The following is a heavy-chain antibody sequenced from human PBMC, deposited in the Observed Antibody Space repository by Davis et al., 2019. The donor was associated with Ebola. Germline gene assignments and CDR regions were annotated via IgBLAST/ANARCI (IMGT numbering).Heavy chain of an antibody. CDR1: GFAFRSYW. CDR2: IKQDGSEK. J-gene: IGHJ4*02. D-gene: IGHD6-13*01. CDR3: ARGPSTGNSFSY. Sequence: PGGSLRLSCAASGFAFRSYWMSWVRQAPGKGLEWVANIKQDGSEKYYVDSVKGRFTISRDNAKNSLYLQMNSLRDEDTAVYYCARGPSTGNSFSYWGQGTLVTVSS. V-gene: IGHV3-7*01.